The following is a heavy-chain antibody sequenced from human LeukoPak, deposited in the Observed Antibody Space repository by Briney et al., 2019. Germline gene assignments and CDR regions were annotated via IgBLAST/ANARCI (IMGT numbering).Heavy chain of an antibody. CDR1: GDSISSGDDY. D-gene: IGHD5-12*01. CDR2: IHYSGTT. Sequence: SGTLSLTCTVSGDSISSGDDYWGWIRQPPGRGLGWIGTIHYSGTTYYNPSLKSRVSISVETSKNHFSLKVTSVTAADTAVYFCARHRLATIRAPFDHWGQGALVTVSS. V-gene: IGHV4-39*01. CDR3: ARHRLATIRAPFDH. J-gene: IGHJ4*02.